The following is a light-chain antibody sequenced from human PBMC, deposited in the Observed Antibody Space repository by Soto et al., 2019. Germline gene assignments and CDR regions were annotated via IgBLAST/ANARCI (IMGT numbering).Light chain of an antibody. CDR1: QSVGSN. CDR3: QKYNNAPQT. Sequence: EIVMTQSPATLSVSPGERATLSCRASQSVGSNLAWYQQKPGQAPRLLIYGASTRATGIPARFSGSGSGTEFTLTISSLQSEDVGTYYCQKYNNAPQTFGQGTKVDIK. V-gene: IGKV3-15*01. J-gene: IGKJ1*01. CDR2: GAS.